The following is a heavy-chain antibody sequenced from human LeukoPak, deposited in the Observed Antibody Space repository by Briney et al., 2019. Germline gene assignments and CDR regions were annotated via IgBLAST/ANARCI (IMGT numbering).Heavy chain of an antibody. CDR2: ISSSSSYT. Sequence: NPGGSLRLSCVVSGIPFSDFYMNWIRQAPGKGLEWISYISSSSSYTDYAESVKGRFTISRDNAKSALYLGMNDLRVEDTAVYYCAAGTAADYWGQGTLVIVSS. D-gene: IGHD6-13*01. J-gene: IGHJ4*02. CDR1: GIPFSDFY. V-gene: IGHV3-11*03. CDR3: AAGTAADY.